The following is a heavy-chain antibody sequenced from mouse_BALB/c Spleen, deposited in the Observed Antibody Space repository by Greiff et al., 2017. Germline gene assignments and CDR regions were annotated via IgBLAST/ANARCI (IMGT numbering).Heavy chain of an antibody. V-gene: IGHV7-3*02. CDR2: IRNKANGYTT. J-gene: IGHJ2*01. CDR1: GFTFTDYY. Sequence: EVMLVESGGGLVQPGGSLRLSCATSGFTFTDYYMSWVRQPPGKELEWLGFIRNKANGYTTEYSASVKGRFTISRDNSQSILYLQMNTLRAEDSATYYCARRAPTGYYLDYWGQGTTLTVSS. CDR3: ARRAPTGYYLDY.